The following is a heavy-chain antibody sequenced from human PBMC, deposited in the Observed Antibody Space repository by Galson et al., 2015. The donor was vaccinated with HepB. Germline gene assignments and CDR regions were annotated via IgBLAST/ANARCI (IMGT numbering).Heavy chain of an antibody. CDR2: IVVGSGNT. V-gene: IGHV1-58*01. CDR3: ARDPGDAFDI. CDR1: GFTFTSSA. J-gene: IGHJ3*02. Sequence: SVKVSCKASGFTFTSSAVQWVRQARGQRLEWIGWIVVGSGNTNYAQKFQGRVTMTTDTSTRTAYMELRSLRSDDTAVYYCARDPGDAFDIWGQGTMVTVSS.